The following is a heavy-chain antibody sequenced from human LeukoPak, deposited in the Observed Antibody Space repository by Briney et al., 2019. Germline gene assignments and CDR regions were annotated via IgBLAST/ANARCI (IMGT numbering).Heavy chain of an antibody. J-gene: IGHJ4*02. CDR1: GGSISSYY. V-gene: IGHV4-59*01. CDR2: IYYSGST. CDR3: ARVWCSSTSCPDD. D-gene: IGHD2-2*01. Sequence: SETLSLTCTVSGGSISSYYWSWIRQPPGKGLEWLGYIYYSGSTKYNPSLKSRVTISVDTSKNQFSLKLSSVTAADTAVYCCARVWCSSTSCPDDWGQGTLVTVSS.